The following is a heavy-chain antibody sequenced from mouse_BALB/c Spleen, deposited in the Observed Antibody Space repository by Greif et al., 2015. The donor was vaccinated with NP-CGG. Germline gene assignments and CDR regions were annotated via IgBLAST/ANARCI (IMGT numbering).Heavy chain of an antibody. Sequence: VHVKQSGPELVKPGASVKMSCKASGYTFTSYVMHWVKQKPGQGLEWIGYINPYNDGTKYNEKFKGKATLTSDKSSSTAYMELSSLTSEDSAVYYCARGGSSYYYAMDHWGQGTSVTVSS. D-gene: IGHD1-1*01. CDR2: INPYNDGT. V-gene: IGHV1-14*01. J-gene: IGHJ4*01. CDR1: GYTFTSYV. CDR3: ARGGSSYYYAMDH.